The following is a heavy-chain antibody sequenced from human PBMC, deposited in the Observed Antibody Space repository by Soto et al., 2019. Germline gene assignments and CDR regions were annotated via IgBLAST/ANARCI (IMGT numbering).Heavy chain of an antibody. D-gene: IGHD2-15*01. Sequence: QVQLVQSGAEVKKPGASVKVSCKASGYTFTSYGITWVRQAPGQGLEWMGWISAYNGNTNYAQKLQGRLTMTTDTSTSTAYMELRSLRSDDTAMYYCARAPPDIVVVVAATHYYYYYMDVWGKGTTVTVSS. CDR2: ISAYNGNT. CDR3: ARAPPDIVVVVAATHYYYYYMDV. CDR1: GYTFTSYG. V-gene: IGHV1-18*01. J-gene: IGHJ6*03.